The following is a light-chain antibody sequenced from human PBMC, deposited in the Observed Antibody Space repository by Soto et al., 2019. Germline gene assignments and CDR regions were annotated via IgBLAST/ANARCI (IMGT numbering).Light chain of an antibody. J-gene: IGKJ2*01. Sequence: DILMTQSPDSLAVSLGERATINCKSGQSVLYSSNDKNCLGWYQQKPGQPPKLLIYWASTRESGVPDRFSGSGSGTDFTLTISSLQAEDVAVYYCQQYYSTPYTFGQGTKVDIK. CDR3: QQYYSTPYT. CDR1: QSVLYSSNDKNC. CDR2: WAS. V-gene: IGKV4-1*01.